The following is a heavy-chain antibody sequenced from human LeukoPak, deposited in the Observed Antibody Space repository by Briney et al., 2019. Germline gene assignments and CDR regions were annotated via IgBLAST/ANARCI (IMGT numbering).Heavy chain of an antibody. J-gene: IGHJ2*01. D-gene: IGHD6-13*01. Sequence: SETLSLTCTVSGGSISSSSYYWGWIRQPPGKGLEWIGTIYYSGSTYYNPSLKSRVTISVDTSKNQFSLKLSSVTAADTAVYYCARVYYSNSYDYWYFDLWGRGTLVTVSS. CDR3: ARVYYSNSYDYWYFDL. CDR1: GGSISSSSYY. CDR2: IYYSGST. V-gene: IGHV4-39*07.